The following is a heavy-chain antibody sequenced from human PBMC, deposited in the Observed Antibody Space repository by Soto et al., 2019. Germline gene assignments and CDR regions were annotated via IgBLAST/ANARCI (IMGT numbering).Heavy chain of an antibody. D-gene: IGHD3-16*01. CDR2: IFHSGAT. J-gene: IGHJ3*02. Sequence: QVQLQGSGPGLVKPSETLSLTCSVSGGSISTYYWSWIRQAPGKRLEWLGYIFHSGATNYNPSLESRVTISVDTSKSQLSLRLTSVTAADTGVYYCARALMGSFDAFDIWGQGTTVTVSS. V-gene: IGHV4-59*01. CDR3: ARALMGSFDAFDI. CDR1: GGSISTYY.